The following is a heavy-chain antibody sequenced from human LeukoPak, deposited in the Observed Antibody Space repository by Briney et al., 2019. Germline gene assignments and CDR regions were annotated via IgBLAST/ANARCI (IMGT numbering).Heavy chain of an antibody. J-gene: IGHJ4*02. D-gene: IGHD3-22*01. V-gene: IGHV4-39*01. CDR2: MYSSGST. Sequence: SETLSLTCTVSGGSISSSSYYWGWVRQPPGKGMEWIGSMYSSGSTYYNPSLKSRVTIFADISKKQVSLKLSSVTAADTAVYYCARGCYYDSSGYYYGHDYWGQGTLVTVSS. CDR1: GGSISSSSYY. CDR3: ARGCYYDSSGYYYGHDY.